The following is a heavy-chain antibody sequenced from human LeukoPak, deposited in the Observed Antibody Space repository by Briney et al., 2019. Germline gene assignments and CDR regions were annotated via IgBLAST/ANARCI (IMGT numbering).Heavy chain of an antibody. Sequence: GESLKISCKGSGYSFTSYWIGWVRQMPGKGLEWMGIIYPSDSDTRYSPSFQGQVTIPADKSISTAYLQWSSLKASDTAMYCCAISEDSSGWYRIDYWGQGTLVTVSS. CDR2: IYPSDSDT. CDR1: GYSFTSYW. V-gene: IGHV5-51*01. J-gene: IGHJ4*02. D-gene: IGHD6-19*01. CDR3: AISEDSSGWYRIDY.